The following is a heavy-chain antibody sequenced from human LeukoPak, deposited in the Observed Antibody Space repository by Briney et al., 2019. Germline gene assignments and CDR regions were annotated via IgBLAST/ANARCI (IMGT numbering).Heavy chain of an antibody. CDR3: ARGVLLWFGEFPSWFDP. Sequence: PSETLSLTCAVSGGSISSGGYSWSWIRQPPGKGLEWIGYIYHSGSTYYNPSLKSRVTISVDRSKNQFSLKLSSVTAADTAVYYCARGVLLWFGEFPSWFDPWGQGTLVTVSS. D-gene: IGHD3-10*01. V-gene: IGHV4-30-2*01. CDR2: IYHSGST. J-gene: IGHJ5*02. CDR1: GGSISSGGYS.